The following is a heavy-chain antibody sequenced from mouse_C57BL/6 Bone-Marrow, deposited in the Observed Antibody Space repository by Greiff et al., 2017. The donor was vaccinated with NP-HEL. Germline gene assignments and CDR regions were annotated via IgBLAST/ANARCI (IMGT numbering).Heavy chain of an antibody. CDR1: GYTFTDYE. CDR3: TRGIYDGYYDCFDY. D-gene: IGHD2-3*01. V-gene: IGHV1-15*01. CDR2: IDPETGGT. Sequence: QVQLKQSGAELVRPGASVTLSCKASGYTFTDYEMHWVKQTPVHGLEWIGAIDPETGGTAYNQKFKGKAILTADKSSSTAYMELRSLTSEDSAVYYCTRGIYDGYYDCFDYWGQGTTLTVSS. J-gene: IGHJ2*01.